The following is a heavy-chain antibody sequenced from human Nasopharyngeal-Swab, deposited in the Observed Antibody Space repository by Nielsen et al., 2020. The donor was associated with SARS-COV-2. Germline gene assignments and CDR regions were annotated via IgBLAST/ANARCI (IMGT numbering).Heavy chain of an antibody. Sequence: SETLSLTCTVSGGSISSYYWSWIRQPPGKGLEWIGYISYSGSTNYNPSLKSRVTISVDTSKNQFSLKLSSVTAADTAVYYCARGSTVAGADYWGQGTLVTVSS. V-gene: IGHV4-59*01. CDR3: ARGSTVAGADY. CDR1: GGSISSYY. CDR2: ISYSGST. D-gene: IGHD6-19*01. J-gene: IGHJ4*02.